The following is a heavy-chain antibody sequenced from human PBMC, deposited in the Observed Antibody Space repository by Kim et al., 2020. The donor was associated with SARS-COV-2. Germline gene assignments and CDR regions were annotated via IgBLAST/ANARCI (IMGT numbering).Heavy chain of an antibody. CDR1: GFAFDDFW. V-gene: IGHV3-7*03. Sequence: GGSLRLSCAASGFAFDDFWMSWVRQAPGKGPEWVASITPDGSGRDHVDSVKGRFTLSRDNGKNTLYLQMSRLRVEDTAVYYCARRIAARSKYFDSWGQGTLVAVSA. J-gene: IGHJ4*02. D-gene: IGHD3-16*01. CDR2: ITPDGSGR. CDR3: ARRIAARSKYFDS.